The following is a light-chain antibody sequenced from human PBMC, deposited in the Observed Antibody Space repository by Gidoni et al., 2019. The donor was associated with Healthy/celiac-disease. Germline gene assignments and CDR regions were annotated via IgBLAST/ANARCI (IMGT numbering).Light chain of an antibody. Sequence: QSALTQPPSPSGSPGQSVTISCPGTSSDVGGYNYVPWYQQHPGKAPQLMIYEVSKRPSGVPDRFSGSKSGNTASLTVAGLQAEDEADYYCSSYAGSNNYWVFGGGTKLTVL. J-gene: IGLJ3*02. CDR2: EVS. CDR3: SSYAGSNNYWV. CDR1: SSDVGGYNY. V-gene: IGLV2-8*01.